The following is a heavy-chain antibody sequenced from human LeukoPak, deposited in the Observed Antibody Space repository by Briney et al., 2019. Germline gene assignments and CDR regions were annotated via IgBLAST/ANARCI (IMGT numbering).Heavy chain of an antibody. D-gene: IGHD6-6*01. V-gene: IGHV4-59*01. CDR3: ARVIGVAARLYFDY. CDR2: IYYSGST. CDR1: GGSISSYY. J-gene: IGHJ4*02. Sequence: SETLSLTCTVSGGSISSYYWSWIRQPPGKGLEWIGYIYYSGSTNYNPSLKSRVTISVDTSKNQFSLKLSSVTAADTAVYYCARVIGVAARLYFDYWGQGTLVTVSS.